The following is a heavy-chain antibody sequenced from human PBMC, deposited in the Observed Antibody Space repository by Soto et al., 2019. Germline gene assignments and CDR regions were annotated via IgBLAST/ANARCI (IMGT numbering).Heavy chain of an antibody. D-gene: IGHD2-2*01. CDR2: ISGNVGDI. V-gene: IGHV3-23*01. J-gene: IGHJ6*02. CDR1: GFTFRNYA. Sequence: QPGGSLRLSCAASGFTFRNYAMSWVRQAPGKGLEWVSRISGNVGDINYADSVKGRFTISRDNSKNTLYLQMNSLRAEDTAVYYCAKRGDIVEVLRTFVGYGLDVWGQGTRVIVSS. CDR3: AKRGDIVEVLRTFVGYGLDV.